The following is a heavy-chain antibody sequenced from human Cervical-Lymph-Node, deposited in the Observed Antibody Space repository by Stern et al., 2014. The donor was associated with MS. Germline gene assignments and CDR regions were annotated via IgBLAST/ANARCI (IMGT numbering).Heavy chain of an antibody. Sequence: QMQLVQSGSALKKPAASVKVSCKASGYTFTSYAMNWVRQAHGPGLEWMGWINTNTGNPTYAQGFTGRFVFSLDTSVSTAYLQISSLKAEDTAVYYCTPGIAVAGMTQFDYWGQGTLVTVSS. CDR1: GYTFTSYA. V-gene: IGHV7-4-1*02. J-gene: IGHJ4*02. CDR3: TPGIAVAGMTQFDY. D-gene: IGHD6-19*01. CDR2: INTNTGNP.